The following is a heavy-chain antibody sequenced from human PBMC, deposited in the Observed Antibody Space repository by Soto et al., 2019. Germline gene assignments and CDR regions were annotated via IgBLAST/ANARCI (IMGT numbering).Heavy chain of an antibody. CDR2: ISSSSSYI. CDR3: ARVGSSGWFDYYYYGMDV. CDR1: EFTFSSYS. Sequence: GGSLRLSWAASEFTFSSYSMNWVRQAPGKGLEWVSSISSSSSYIYYADSVKGRFTISRDNAKNSLYLQMNSLRAEDTAVYYCARVGSSGWFDYYYYGMDVWGKGTTVTVSS. J-gene: IGHJ6*04. V-gene: IGHV3-21*01. D-gene: IGHD6-19*01.